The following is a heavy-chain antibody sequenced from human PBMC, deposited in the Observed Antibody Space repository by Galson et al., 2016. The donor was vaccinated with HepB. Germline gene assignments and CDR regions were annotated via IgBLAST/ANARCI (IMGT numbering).Heavy chain of an antibody. D-gene: IGHD4-11*01. Sequence: SLRLSCAASGFTFSDYSMNWVRQAPGKGLEWVSYISGRSSTIYYADSVKGRFTISRDNAKNSLYLQMNTLRDEDTAIYYCARDCHRLEGYYYMDVWGRGTTVTVSS. CDR2: ISGRSSTI. J-gene: IGHJ6*03. CDR1: GFTFSDYS. CDR3: ARDCHRLEGYYYMDV. V-gene: IGHV3-48*02.